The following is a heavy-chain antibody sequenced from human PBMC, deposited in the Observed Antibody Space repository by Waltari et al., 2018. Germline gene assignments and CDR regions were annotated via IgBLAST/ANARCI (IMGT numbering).Heavy chain of an antibody. CDR2: IYYSGST. V-gene: IGHV4-61*01. J-gene: IGHJ6*02. D-gene: IGHD5-12*01. Sequence: QVQLQESGPGLVTSSETLSLTCTVSGGSVSSGSYYWRWIRQPPGKGLEWIGYIYYSGSTNYNPSLKSRVTISVDTSKNQFSLKLSSVTAADTAVYYCARATGFEMATIDSYGMDVWGQGTTVTVSS. CDR3: ARATGFEMATIDSYGMDV. CDR1: GGSVSSGSYY.